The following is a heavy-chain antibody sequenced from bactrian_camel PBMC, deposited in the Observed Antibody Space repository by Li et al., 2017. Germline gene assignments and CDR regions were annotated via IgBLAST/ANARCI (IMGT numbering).Heavy chain of an antibody. D-gene: IGHD6*01. Sequence: VQLVESGGGLAQPGGSLKLSCAASGFTFSTYAMSWVRQAPGKGLEWISVIHRGGTITYYADSVKGRFTISRDDAKNALYLQLNSLKTEDTAMYYCTREDPGAGRADWGQGTQVTVS. CDR1: GFTFSTYA. J-gene: IGHJ4*01. CDR3: TREDPGAGRAD. V-gene: IGHV3S31*01. CDR2: IHRGGTIT.